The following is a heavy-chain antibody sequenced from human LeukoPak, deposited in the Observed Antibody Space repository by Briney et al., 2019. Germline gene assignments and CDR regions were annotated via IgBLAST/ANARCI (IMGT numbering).Heavy chain of an antibody. CDR2: ISGSGGST. V-gene: IGHV3-23*01. CDR1: GFTFSSYA. D-gene: IGHD6-19*01. Sequence: GGSLRLPCAASGFTFSSYAMSWVRQAPGKGLEWVSAISGSGGSTYYADSVKGRFTISRDNSKNTLYLQMNSLRAEDTAVYYCAKTLDMWLVRSSNDYWGQGTLVTVSS. CDR3: AKTLDMWLVRSSNDY. J-gene: IGHJ4*02.